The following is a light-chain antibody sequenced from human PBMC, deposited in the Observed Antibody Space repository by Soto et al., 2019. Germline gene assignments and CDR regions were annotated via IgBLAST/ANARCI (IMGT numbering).Light chain of an antibody. CDR3: SSKRASSTLFV. CDR1: SSDVGAYNY. CDR2: EVT. Sequence: VLTQPASVSGSPGQSITISFTGTSSDVGAYNYVSWYQHHPGKVPKLLIYEVTNRPSGVSDRFSGSKSGNTASLTISGLQAEDEADYYCSSKRASSTLFVFGTGTKVTVL. J-gene: IGLJ1*01. V-gene: IGLV2-14*01.